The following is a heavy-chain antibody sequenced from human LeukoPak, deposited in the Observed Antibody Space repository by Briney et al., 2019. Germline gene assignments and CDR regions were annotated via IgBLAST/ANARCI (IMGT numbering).Heavy chain of an antibody. D-gene: IGHD3-22*01. CDR2: IYSGCST. CDR3: ARSRKLLHYMDV. J-gene: IGHJ6*03. V-gene: IGHV3-53*01. CDR1: GFTVSSNY. Sequence: PGGSLRLSCAASGFTVSSNYMSGVRQAPGKGLGWVSVIYSGCSTYYADSVQGRFTISRDNSKNTLYLQMNSLRAEDTAVYYCARSRKLLHYMDVWGKGTTVTVSS.